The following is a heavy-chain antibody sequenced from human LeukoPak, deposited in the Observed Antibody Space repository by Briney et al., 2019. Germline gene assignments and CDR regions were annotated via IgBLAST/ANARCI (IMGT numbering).Heavy chain of an antibody. CDR2: IIPILGIA. D-gene: IGHD1-26*01. V-gene: IGHV1-69*04. Sequence: SVKVCCKASGGTFSSYAISWVRQAPGQGLEWMGRIIPILGIANYAQKFQGRVTITADKSTSTAYMELSSLRSEDTAVYYCARDPSGSYYFDYWGQGTLVTVSS. J-gene: IGHJ4*02. CDR3: ARDPSGSYYFDY. CDR1: GGTFSSYA.